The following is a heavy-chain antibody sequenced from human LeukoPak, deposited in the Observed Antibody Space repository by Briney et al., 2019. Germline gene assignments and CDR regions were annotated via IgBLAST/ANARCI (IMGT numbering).Heavy chain of an antibody. CDR2: INPSGGST. D-gene: IGHD3-10*02. CDR1: GYTFTSYY. Sequence: ASVKVSCKASGYTFTSYYMHWVRQAPGQGLKWMGIINPSGGSTSYAQKFQGRVTMTRDTSTSTVYMELSSLRSEDTAVYYCARDYGSDVRTRPFDYWGQGTLVTVSS. CDR3: ARDYGSDVRTRPFDY. J-gene: IGHJ4*02. V-gene: IGHV1-46*01.